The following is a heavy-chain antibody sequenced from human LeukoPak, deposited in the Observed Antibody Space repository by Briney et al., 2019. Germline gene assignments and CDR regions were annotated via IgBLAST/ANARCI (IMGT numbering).Heavy chain of an antibody. J-gene: IGHJ4*02. D-gene: IGHD3-22*01. Sequence: ASVKVSCKASGYTFTSYYMHWVRQAPGQGLEWMGIINPSGGSTSYAQKFQGRVTMTRDTSTSTVYMELSSLRSEDTAVYYCARDQMAHSSGYPLTDWGQGTLVTVSS. CDR3: ARDQMAHSSGYPLTD. CDR2: INPSGGST. V-gene: IGHV1-46*01. CDR1: GYTFTSYY.